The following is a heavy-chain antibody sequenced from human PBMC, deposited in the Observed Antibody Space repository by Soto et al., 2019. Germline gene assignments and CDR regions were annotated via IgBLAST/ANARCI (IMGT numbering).Heavy chain of an antibody. J-gene: IGHJ5*02. CDR2: ISYDGSNK. D-gene: IGHD6-19*01. CDR3: AKDPAPYSSGWYRWFDP. V-gene: IGHV3-30*18. CDR1: GFTFSSYG. Sequence: PGVSLRLSCAASGFTFSSYGMHWVRQAPGKGLEWVAVISYDGSNKYYADSVKGRFTISRDNSKNTLYLQMNSLRAEDTAVYYCAKDPAPYSSGWYRWFDPWGQGTLVTVSS.